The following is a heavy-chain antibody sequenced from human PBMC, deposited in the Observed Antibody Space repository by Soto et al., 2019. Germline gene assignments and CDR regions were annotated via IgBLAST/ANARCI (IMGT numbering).Heavy chain of an antibody. Sequence: QVQLVQSGAEVKKPGASVKVSCKTSGYTFITSTIHWLRQAPGQRLEWMGWINPGTGNTKFSQTFQGRVTLTRDTSASTAYLELRSLTSEDTAVFYCAREGGFSSSFYYYEDWGQGTLVTVSS. D-gene: IGHD6-19*01. CDR1: GYTFITST. CDR2: INPGTGNT. J-gene: IGHJ4*02. V-gene: IGHV1-3*01. CDR3: AREGGFSSSFYYYED.